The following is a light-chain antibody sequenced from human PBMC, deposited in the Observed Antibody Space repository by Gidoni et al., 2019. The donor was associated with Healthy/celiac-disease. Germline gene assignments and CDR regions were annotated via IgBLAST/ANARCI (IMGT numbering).Light chain of an antibody. Sequence: IQMTQCPSSLSAAVGERVTITCQASQDISNYLNWYQQKQGKPPKLLIYDASNLETGVPSRFSGSGAGTDFTFTISSLQPEDIATYYCQQYDNLPMCSFGQGTKLEIK. CDR2: DAS. J-gene: IGKJ2*04. CDR3: QQYDNLPMCS. CDR1: QDISNY. V-gene: IGKV1-33*01.